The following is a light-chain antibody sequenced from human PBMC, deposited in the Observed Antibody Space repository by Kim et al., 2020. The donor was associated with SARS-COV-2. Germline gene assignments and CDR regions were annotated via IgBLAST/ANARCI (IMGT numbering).Light chain of an antibody. J-gene: IGKJ2*01. CDR1: QSVNSGF. CDR2: GAS. CDR3: QQYTSSPPMYT. V-gene: IGKV3-20*01. Sequence: EIVLTQSPGTLSLSPGERAALSCRASQSVNSGFLAWYQQKPGQAPRLLIYGASSRATGIPDRFSGSGSVTDFTLTISRLASEDFAVYYCQQYTSSPPMYTFGQGTKLDIK.